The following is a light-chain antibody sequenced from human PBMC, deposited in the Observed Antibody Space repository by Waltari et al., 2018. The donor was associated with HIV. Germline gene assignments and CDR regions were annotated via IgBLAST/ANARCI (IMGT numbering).Light chain of an antibody. J-gene: IGKJ3*01. CDR3: QQYFAYPRT. V-gene: IGKV1-6*01. CDR1: QPIGND. CDR2: AAS. Sequence: IQMTQSPASLSASVGDRVTITSRASQPIGNDLAWYQQKPGKAPEVLMYAASNVQVDVPARFSGRGHGTDVTFTISCLQPEDVATYVCQQYFAYPRTFGQGTRVEIK.